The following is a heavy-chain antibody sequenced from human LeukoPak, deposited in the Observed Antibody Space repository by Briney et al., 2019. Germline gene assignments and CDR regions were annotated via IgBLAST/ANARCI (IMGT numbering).Heavy chain of an antibody. CDR2: INPNNGDT. J-gene: IGHJ5*02. Sequence: ASVTVSCTASGYTFTGYYIHWVRQAPGQGLERMGRINPNNGDTKYAQKFQGRVTMTRDTSITTAYMELSRLSSDDTAVYYCARPKGPIVVVPAATENWFDPWGQGTLVTVSS. CDR1: GYTFTGYY. D-gene: IGHD2-2*01. CDR3: ARPKGPIVVVPAATENWFDP. V-gene: IGHV1-2*06.